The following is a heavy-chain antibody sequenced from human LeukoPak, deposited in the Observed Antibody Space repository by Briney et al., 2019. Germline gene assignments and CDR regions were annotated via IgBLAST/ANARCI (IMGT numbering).Heavy chain of an antibody. CDR3: ARLPQFDP. CDR1: GGSISSSSYY. CDR2: IYYSGST. Sequence: SETLPLTCTVSGGSISSSSYYWGWIRQPPGKGLEWIGSIYYSGSTYYNPSLKSRVTISVDTSKNQFSLKLSSVTAADTAVYYCARLPQFDPWGQGTLVTVSS. V-gene: IGHV4-39*01. J-gene: IGHJ5*02.